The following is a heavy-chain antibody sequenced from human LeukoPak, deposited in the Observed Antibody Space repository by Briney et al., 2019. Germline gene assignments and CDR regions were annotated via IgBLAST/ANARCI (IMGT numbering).Heavy chain of an antibody. CDR3: ARRRIAAIDY. CDR2: IFYSGTT. Sequence: SETLSLTCTVSGGSISSSSYYWDWIRQPPGKGLEWIGTIFYSGTTSYSPSLKSRVTISVDTSRNQFSLKLNSVTAADTAIYYCARRRIAAIDYWGQGTLVTVTS. CDR1: GGSISSSSYY. V-gene: IGHV4-39*01. J-gene: IGHJ4*02. D-gene: IGHD6-13*01.